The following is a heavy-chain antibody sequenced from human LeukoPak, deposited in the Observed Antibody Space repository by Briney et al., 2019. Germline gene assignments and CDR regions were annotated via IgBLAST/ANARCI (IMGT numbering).Heavy chain of an antibody. J-gene: IGHJ4*02. CDR2: IIPIFGTA. D-gene: IGHD3-22*01. CDR1: GGTFSSYA. V-gene: IGHV1-69*05. Sequence: SVKVSSKASGGTFSSYAISWVRQAPGQGLEWMGRIIPIFGTANYAQKFQGRVTITTDESTSTAYMELSSLRSEDTAVYYCASGDYYDSSDFDYWGQGTLVTVSS. CDR3: ASGDYYDSSDFDY.